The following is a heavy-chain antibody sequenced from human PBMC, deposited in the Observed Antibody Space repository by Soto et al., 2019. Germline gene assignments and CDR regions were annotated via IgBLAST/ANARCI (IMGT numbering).Heavy chain of an antibody. V-gene: IGHV1-18*04. CDR2: ISPYNGDT. CDR3: AREAGSGSYYPEDY. J-gene: IGHJ4*02. D-gene: IGHD1-26*01. Sequence: QVQLVQSGVEVKKPGASVRVSCRASGYTFSYYAITWVRQAPGQGLEWMGWISPYNGDTKYAQKFEGRVTITTDTTTNTAHMELRGLRYDDTAVYYCAREAGSGSYYPEDYWGQGTLVTVSS. CDR1: GYTFSYYA.